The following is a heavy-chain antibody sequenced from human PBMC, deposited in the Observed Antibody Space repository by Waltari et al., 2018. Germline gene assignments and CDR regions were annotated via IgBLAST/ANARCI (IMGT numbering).Heavy chain of an antibody. CDR2: INSDGSST. Sequence: EVQLVESGGGLIQPGGSLRLSCAASGFTLSNYWIHWVRQAPGKGLVWVSHINSDGSSTTYADSVKGRFTISRDNAKNTVYLQMNNLRADDTGVYYCARAPGDWRYQNSWGLGTLVTVSS. D-gene: IGHD1-1*01. CDR1: GFTLSNYW. V-gene: IGHV3-74*01. CDR3: ARAPGDWRYQNS. J-gene: IGHJ4*02.